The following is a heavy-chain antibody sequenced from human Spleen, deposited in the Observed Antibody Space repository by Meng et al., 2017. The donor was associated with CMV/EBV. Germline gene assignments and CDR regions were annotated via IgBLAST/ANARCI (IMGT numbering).Heavy chain of an antibody. CDR1: TFSSYG. CDR2: ISYDGSNK. CDR3: AKDPLPLRLGELSLYYDY. J-gene: IGHJ4*02. V-gene: IGHV3-30*18. D-gene: IGHD3-16*02. Sequence: TFSSYGMHWVRQAPGKGLESVAVISYDGSNKYHADSVKGRFTIPRDNSKNTLYLQMNSLTTEDTAVYYCAKDPLPLRLGELSLYYDYWGQGTLVTVSS.